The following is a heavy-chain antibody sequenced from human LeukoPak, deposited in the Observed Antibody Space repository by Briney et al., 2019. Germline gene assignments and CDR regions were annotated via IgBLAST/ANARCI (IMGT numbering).Heavy chain of an antibody. J-gene: IGHJ2*01. CDR2: ISSSSSYI. V-gene: IGHV3-21*01. Sequence: GGSLRLSCAASGFTFSSYSMNWVRQAPGKGLEWASSISSSSSYIYYADSVKGRFTISRDNAKNSLYLQMNSLRAEDTAVYYCAREGGQLWSRYWYFDLWGRGTLVTVSS. CDR3: AREGGQLWSRYWYFDL. D-gene: IGHD5-18*01. CDR1: GFTFSSYS.